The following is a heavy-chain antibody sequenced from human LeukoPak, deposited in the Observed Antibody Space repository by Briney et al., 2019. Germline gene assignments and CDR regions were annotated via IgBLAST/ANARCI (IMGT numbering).Heavy chain of an antibody. V-gene: IGHV5-51*01. D-gene: IGHD5-18*01. CDR2: IYPGDSDT. Sequence: GESLKISCKGSGYSFTSYWIGWVRQMPGKGLEWMGIIYPGDSDTRYSPSFQGQVTISADKSISTAYLQWSSLKASDTAMYYCARRDTAMGKKDYYYYMDVWGKGTTVTVSS. CDR1: GYSFTSYW. CDR3: ARRDTAMGKKDYYYYMDV. J-gene: IGHJ6*03.